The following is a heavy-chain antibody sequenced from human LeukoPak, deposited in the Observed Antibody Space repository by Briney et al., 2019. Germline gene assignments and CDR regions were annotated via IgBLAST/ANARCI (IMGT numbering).Heavy chain of an antibody. J-gene: IGHJ4*02. D-gene: IGHD6-19*01. CDR2: VYPGDSDT. CDR1: GYSFTSFW. V-gene: IGHV5-51*01. CDR3: ARSYNSAWYGGGAFDY. Sequence: AGESLKISCKGSGYSFTSFWIGWVRQMPGKGLEWMGIVYPGDSDTRYSPSFQGQVTISADKSISTAYLQWGSLQASDTAMYYCARSYNSAWYGGGAFDYWGQGTLVTVSS.